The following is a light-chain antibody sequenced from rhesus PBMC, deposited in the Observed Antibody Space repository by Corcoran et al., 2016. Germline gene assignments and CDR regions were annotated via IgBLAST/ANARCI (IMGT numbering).Light chain of an antibody. CDR2: KAY. Sequence: DIQMTQSPSSLSASVGDTVTITCRASQGISRWIAWYQQKPGKAPKLLIYKAYSLQSGVPSRFSGSGSWTDCTLTINSLQSEDVATYYCQQYSSRPWTFGQGTKVEIK. J-gene: IGKJ1*01. V-gene: IGKV1-22*01. CDR3: QQYSSRPWT. CDR1: QGISRW.